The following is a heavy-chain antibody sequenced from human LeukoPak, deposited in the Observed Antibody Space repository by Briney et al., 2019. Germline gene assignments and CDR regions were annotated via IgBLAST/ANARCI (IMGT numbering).Heavy chain of an antibody. J-gene: IGHJ4*02. CDR1: GFIFSSYS. D-gene: IGHD2-2*01. V-gene: IGHV3-74*01. CDR2: INTDGSST. CDR3: AREIKPAAI. Sequence: GGSLRLSCAASGFIFSSYSMNWVRQAPGKGLVWVSRINTDGSSTSYADSVKGRFTISRDNAKNTLYLQMNSLRAEDTAVYYCAREIKPAAIWGQGTLVTVSS.